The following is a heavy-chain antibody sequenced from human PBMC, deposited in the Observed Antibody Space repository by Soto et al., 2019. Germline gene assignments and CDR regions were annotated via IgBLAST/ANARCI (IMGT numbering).Heavy chain of an antibody. Sequence: GSLRLSCVASEFTFSSYEMNWVRQAPGKGLEWVSYISSSGTTIYYTDSVKGRFTISRDNAKKSLYLQMNSLRAEDTAVYYCVRFGGAAAGPGDYWGQGTLVTVSS. CDR3: VRFGGAAAGPGDY. V-gene: IGHV3-48*03. D-gene: IGHD6-13*01. CDR2: ISSSGTTI. J-gene: IGHJ4*02. CDR1: EFTFSSYE.